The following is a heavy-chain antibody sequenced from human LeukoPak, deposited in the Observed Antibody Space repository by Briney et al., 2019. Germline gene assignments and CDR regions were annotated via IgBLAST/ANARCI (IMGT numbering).Heavy chain of an antibody. J-gene: IGHJ6*03. CDR1: GGSFSGYY. D-gene: IGHD5-12*01. Sequence: SETLSLTRAVYGGSFSGYYWSWIRQPPGKGLEWIGEINHSGSTNYNPSLKSRVTISVDTSKNQFSLKLSSVTAADTAVYYCARSLRVASMDVWGKGTTVTVSS. CDR3: ARSLRVASMDV. V-gene: IGHV4-34*01. CDR2: INHSGST.